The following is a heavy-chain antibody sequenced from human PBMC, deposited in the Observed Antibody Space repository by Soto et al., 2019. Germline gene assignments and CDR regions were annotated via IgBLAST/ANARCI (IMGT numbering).Heavy chain of an antibody. CDR2: ISGSGGST. V-gene: IGHV3-23*01. J-gene: IGHJ6*03. Sequence: PGGSLRLSCAASGFTFSSYAMSWVRQAPGKGLEWVSAISGSGGSTYYADSVKGRFTISRDNSKNTLYLQMNSLRAEDTAVYYCARDPPSYIVVVPAAYNYYYYYYMDVWGKGTTVTVSS. D-gene: IGHD2-2*01. CDR3: ARDPPSYIVVVPAAYNYYYYYYMDV. CDR1: GFTFSSYA.